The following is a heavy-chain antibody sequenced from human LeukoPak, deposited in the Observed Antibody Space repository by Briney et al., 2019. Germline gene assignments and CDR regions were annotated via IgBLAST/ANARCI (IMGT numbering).Heavy chain of an antibody. D-gene: IGHD3-22*01. V-gene: IGHV3-53*01. J-gene: IGHJ3*02. CDR3: ARGVVVIGPTDAFDI. CDR1: GFTVSSNY. Sequence: GGSLRLSCAASGFTVSSNYMNWVRQAPGKGLEWVSVIYSGSSTYYADSVKGRFTISRDSSKNTLYLQMNSLRAEDTAVYYCARGVVVIGPTDAFDIWGQGTMVTVSS. CDR2: IYSGSST.